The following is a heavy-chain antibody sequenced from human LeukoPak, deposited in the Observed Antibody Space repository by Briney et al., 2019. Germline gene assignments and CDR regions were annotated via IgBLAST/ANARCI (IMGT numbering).Heavy chain of an antibody. CDR3: ARNEKANNIAGWFDP. CDR2: IYYSGST. V-gene: IGHV4-59*01. CDR1: GGSISSYY. J-gene: IGHJ5*02. D-gene: IGHD5-24*01. Sequence: SETLSLTCTVSGGSISSYYWSWIRQPPGKGLEWIWYIYYSGSTNYNPSLKSRVTISVDTSKNQFSLKLSSVTAADTAVYYCARNEKANNIAGWFDPWGQGTLVIVSS.